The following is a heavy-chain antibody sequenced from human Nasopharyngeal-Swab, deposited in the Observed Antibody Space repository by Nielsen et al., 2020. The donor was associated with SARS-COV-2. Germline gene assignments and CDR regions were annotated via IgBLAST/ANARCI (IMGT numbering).Heavy chain of an antibody. CDR3: ARDRGGYGDYVDY. J-gene: IGHJ4*02. D-gene: IGHD3-16*01. Sequence: GGSLRLSCAASGFTFSSYSMNWVRQAPGKGLEWVSYIISSSSTIYYADSVKGRFTISRDNAKNSLYLQMNSLRAEDTAVYYCARDRGGYGDYVDYWGQGTLVTVSS. V-gene: IGHV3-48*01. CDR2: IISSSSTI. CDR1: GFTFSSYS.